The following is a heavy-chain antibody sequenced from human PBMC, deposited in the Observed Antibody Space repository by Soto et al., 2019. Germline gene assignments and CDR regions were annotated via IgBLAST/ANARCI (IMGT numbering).Heavy chain of an antibody. Sequence: ASVKVSCKASGYTFTSYDINWVRQATGQVLEWMGWMNPNSGNTGYAQKFQGRVTMTRNTSISTAYMELSSLRSEDTAVYYCARASRLTYYYGSGSYSPPGYWGQGTLVTVSS. D-gene: IGHD3-10*01. CDR3: ARASRLTYYYGSGSYSPPGY. J-gene: IGHJ4*02. CDR2: MNPNSGNT. CDR1: GYTFTSYD. V-gene: IGHV1-8*01.